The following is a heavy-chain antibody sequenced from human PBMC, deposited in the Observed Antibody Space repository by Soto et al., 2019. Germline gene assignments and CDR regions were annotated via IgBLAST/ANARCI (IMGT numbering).Heavy chain of an antibody. CDR2: IRDGGEST. Sequence: EVQLLESGGGLVQPGESLRLSCAVSGFIFGNYMMTWVRQAPGKGLEWVSTIRDGGESTYYADSVKGRFTIPRDNSKNTLYLQMDSRGVEDTAVYYCAPHVHCSGGSCHYDAFDIRGQGTMVTVSS. J-gene: IGHJ3*02. CDR3: APHVHCSGGSCHYDAFDI. V-gene: IGHV3-23*01. D-gene: IGHD2-15*01. CDR1: GFIFGNYM.